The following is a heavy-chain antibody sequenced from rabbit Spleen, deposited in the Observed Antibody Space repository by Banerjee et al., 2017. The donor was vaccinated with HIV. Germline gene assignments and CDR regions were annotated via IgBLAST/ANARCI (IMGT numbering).Heavy chain of an antibody. CDR1: GFSFSRGYD. J-gene: IGHJ4*01. CDR3: ARSSNSYVRNNL. D-gene: IGHD8-1*01. CDR2: IYTGNGKT. V-gene: IGHV1S45*01. Sequence: QEQVEESGGDLVKPEGSLTLTCTASGFSFSRGYDMCWVRQAPGKGLEWIGCIYTGNGKTYYASWAKGRFTISKSSSTTVTLQMTSLTGADTATYFCARSSNSYVRNNLWGQGTLVTVS.